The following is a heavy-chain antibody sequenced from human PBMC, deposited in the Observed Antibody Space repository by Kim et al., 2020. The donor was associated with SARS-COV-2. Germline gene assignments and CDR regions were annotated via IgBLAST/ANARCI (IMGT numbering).Heavy chain of an antibody. CDR3: ARGREYQYYYGMDV. CDR1: GFTLSSWS. V-gene: IGHV3-23*01. CDR2: IGGTGGAT. J-gene: IGHJ6*02. D-gene: IGHD6-6*01. Sequence: GGSLRLSCAVSGFTLSSWSMSWVRQAPGKGLEGVAAIGGTGGATYHANSVKGRFTISRDSSKNTLYLEMNSLRVEDTAVYYCARGREYQYYYGMDVWGQGTTVTVSS.